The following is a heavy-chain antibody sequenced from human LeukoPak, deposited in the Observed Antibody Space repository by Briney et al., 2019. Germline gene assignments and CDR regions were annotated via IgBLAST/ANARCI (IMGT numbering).Heavy chain of an antibody. J-gene: IGHJ4*02. CDR1: GYTFINYG. CDR2: ISVHNGNT. CDR3: ARDMVTMVRGSFDY. D-gene: IGHD3-10*01. V-gene: IGHV1-18*01. Sequence: GAPVKVSCKASGYTFINYGIAWVRQAPGQGLEWMGWISVHNGNTNYAQKFQGRVTMTRDTSISTAYMELSRLRSDDTAVYYCARDMVTMVRGSFDYWGQGTLVTVSS.